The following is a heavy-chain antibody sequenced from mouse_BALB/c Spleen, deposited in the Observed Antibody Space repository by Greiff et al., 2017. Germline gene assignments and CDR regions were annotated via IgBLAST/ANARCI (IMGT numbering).Heavy chain of an antibody. CDR3: ARGPGNDWLAY. CDR1: GYTFTSYW. Sequence: QVQLQQPGAELVKPGASVKLSCKASGYTFTSYWMHWVKQRPGQGLEWIGEINPSNGRTNYNEKFKSKATLTVDKSSSTGYMQLSSLTSEDSAVYYCARGPGNDWLAYWGQGTLVTVSA. J-gene: IGHJ3*01. V-gene: IGHV1S81*02. CDR2: INPSNGRT. D-gene: IGHD2-1*01.